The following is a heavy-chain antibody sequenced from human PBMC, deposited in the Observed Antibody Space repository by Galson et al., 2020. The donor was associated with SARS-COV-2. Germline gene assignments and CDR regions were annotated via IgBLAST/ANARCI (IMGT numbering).Heavy chain of an antibody. Sequence: GGPLRLSCADSGFTLSSYAMSWVRQAPGKGLEWVTAMSVSGISTYYADSVKGRFTISRDNSNNIVYLQMNSLRAEDTAVYYCAKDIPRIVVPLNYWGQGTLVTVSS. CDR1: GFTLSSYA. CDR2: MSVSGIST. V-gene: IGHV3-23*01. D-gene: IGHD3-22*01. CDR3: AKDIPRIVVPLNY. J-gene: IGHJ4*02.